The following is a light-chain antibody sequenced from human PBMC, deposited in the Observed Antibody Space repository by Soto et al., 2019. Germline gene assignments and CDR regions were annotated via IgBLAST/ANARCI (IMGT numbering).Light chain of an antibody. CDR2: TNS. Sequence: QPVLTQPPSASGTPGQRVTISCSGSTSNIGSNYISWYQQLPGTAPKLLIYTNSQRPSGVPDRFSASKSGTSASLAISGLRSEDEADYYCAAWDDSLSGVVFGGGTKLTVL. V-gene: IGLV1-47*02. CDR3: AAWDDSLSGVV. CDR1: TSNIGSNY. J-gene: IGLJ2*01.